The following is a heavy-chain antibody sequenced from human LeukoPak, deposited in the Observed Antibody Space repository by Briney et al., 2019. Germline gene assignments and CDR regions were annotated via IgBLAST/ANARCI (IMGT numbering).Heavy chain of an antibody. J-gene: IGHJ6*03. CDR2: IHYSGST. D-gene: IGHD6-19*01. Sequence: PSETLSLTCTVSGGSISSSSYYWSWIRQPPGKGLEWIAYIHYSGSTTYNPSLKSRVTISVDTSQNQFSLRLTSLTAADTALYYCAGAVPTSQYYYMDVWGKGTAVTISS. V-gene: IGHV4-61*01. CDR3: AGAVPTSQYYYMDV. CDR1: GGSISSSSYY.